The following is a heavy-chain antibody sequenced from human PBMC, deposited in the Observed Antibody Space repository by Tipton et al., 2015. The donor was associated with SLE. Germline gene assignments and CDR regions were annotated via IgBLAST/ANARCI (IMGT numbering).Heavy chain of an antibody. Sequence: LRLSCTVSGGSVSSGSYYWFWIRQPPGKGLEWIGYIYYSGSTNYNPSLKSRVTISVDTSKNQFSLKLSSVTAADTAVYYCARGPGVVDYYMDVWGKGTTVTVSS. CDR3: ARGPGVVDYYMDV. D-gene: IGHD2-15*01. CDR1: GGSVSSGSYY. CDR2: IYYSGST. V-gene: IGHV4-61*01. J-gene: IGHJ6*03.